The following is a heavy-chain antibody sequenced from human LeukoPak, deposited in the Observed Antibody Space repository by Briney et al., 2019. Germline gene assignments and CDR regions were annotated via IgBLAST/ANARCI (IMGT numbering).Heavy chain of an antibody. J-gene: IGHJ4*02. CDR2: IYPGDSDT. Sequence: GESLKISCKGSGYSFTSYWIGWVRQMPGKGLEWMGIIYPGDSDTRYSPSFQGQVTISADKSISTAYLQWSSLKALDTAMYYCARRGNVASTAGSFDYWGQGTLVTVSS. CDR1: GYSFTSYW. V-gene: IGHV5-51*01. D-gene: IGHD1-1*01. CDR3: ARRGNVASTAGSFDY.